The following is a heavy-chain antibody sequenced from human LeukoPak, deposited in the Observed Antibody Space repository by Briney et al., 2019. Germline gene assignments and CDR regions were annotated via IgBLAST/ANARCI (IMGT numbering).Heavy chain of an antibody. D-gene: IGHD2-2*01. CDR2: IDHSGST. CDR3: ARCPVVSVPAASYYFDY. J-gene: IGHJ4*02. V-gene: IGHV4-34*01. Sequence: SETLSLTCAVYGGSFSGYYWSWIRQPPGKGLEWIGEIDHSGSTNYNPSLKSRVTISVDTSKNQFSLKLSSVTAADTAVYYCARCPVVSVPAASYYFDYWGQGALVTVSS. CDR1: GGSFSGYY.